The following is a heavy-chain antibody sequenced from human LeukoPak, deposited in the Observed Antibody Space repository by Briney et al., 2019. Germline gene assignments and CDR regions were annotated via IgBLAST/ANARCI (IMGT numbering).Heavy chain of an antibody. CDR3: AREVTQRRCYFDY. CDR1: GGSISSGDYY. J-gene: IGHJ4*02. D-gene: IGHD2-21*02. V-gene: IGHV4-30-4*08. Sequence: SETLSLTCTVSGGSISSGDYYWSWIRQPPGKGLEWIGYIYYSGSTYYNPSLKSRVTISVDTSKNQFSLKLSSVTAADTAVYYCAREVTQRRCYFDYWGQGALVTVSS. CDR2: IYYSGST.